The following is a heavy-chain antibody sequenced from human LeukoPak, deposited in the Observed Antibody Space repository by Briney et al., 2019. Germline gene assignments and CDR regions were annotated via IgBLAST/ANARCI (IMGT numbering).Heavy chain of an antibody. J-gene: IGHJ4*02. D-gene: IGHD6-13*01. Sequence: PSETLSLTCTVSGGSISSSSYYWGWVRQPPGKGLEWIGSIYYSWSTYYNPSPKSRVTISVDTSKNQFSLKLSSVIAADTAVYYCARQAVGIAADPYYFDYWGQGTLVTVSS. V-gene: IGHV4-39*01. CDR2: IYYSWST. CDR1: GGSISSSSYY. CDR3: ARQAVGIAADPYYFDY.